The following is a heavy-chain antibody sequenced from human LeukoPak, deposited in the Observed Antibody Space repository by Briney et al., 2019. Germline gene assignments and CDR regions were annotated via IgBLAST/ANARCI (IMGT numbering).Heavy chain of an antibody. D-gene: IGHD2-2*01. Sequence: AVKVSCKASGGTFSSYAISWVRQAPGQGLEWMGGIIPIFGTANYAQKFQGRVTITADESTSTAYMELSSLRSEDTAVYYCAREGQDIVVVPAATYYYYYMDVWGKGTTVTVSS. J-gene: IGHJ6*03. CDR1: GGTFSSYA. V-gene: IGHV1-69*13. CDR3: AREGQDIVVVPAATYYYYYMDV. CDR2: IIPIFGTA.